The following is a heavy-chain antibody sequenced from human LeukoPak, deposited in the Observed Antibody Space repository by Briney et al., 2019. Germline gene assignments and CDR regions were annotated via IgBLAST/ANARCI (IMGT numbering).Heavy chain of an antibody. CDR1: GGSISSYY. V-gene: IGHV4-59*08. CDR2: IYYSGST. J-gene: IGHJ5*02. CDR3: ARQYSSSWFNWFDP. D-gene: IGHD6-13*01. Sequence: SETLSLTCTVSGGSISSYYWSWIRQPPGKGLEWIGYIYYSGSTNYNPSLKSRVTISVDTSKNQFSLKLSSVTAADTAVYYCARQYSSSWFNWFDPWGQGTLVTVSS.